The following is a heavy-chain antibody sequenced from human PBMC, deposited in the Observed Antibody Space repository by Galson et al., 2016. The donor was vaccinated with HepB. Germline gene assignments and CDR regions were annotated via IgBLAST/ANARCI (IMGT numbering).Heavy chain of an antibody. CDR3: ARGGTGDSNGWFQFEY. CDR2: KWYDGRNK. J-gene: IGHJ4*02. D-gene: IGHD3-22*01. CDR1: GFTFSHYD. Sequence: SLRLSCAASGFTFSHYDMHWVRQAPGKGLEWVAVKWYDGRNKYYADSVKGRFTISRDNSENTLYLQMNNLRVEDTAVYYCARGGTGDSNGWFQFEYWGQGTMVTVSS. V-gene: IGHV3-33*01.